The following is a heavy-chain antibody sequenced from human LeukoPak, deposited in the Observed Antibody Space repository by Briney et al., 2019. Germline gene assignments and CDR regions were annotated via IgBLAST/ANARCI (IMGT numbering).Heavy chain of an antibody. D-gene: IGHD2-8*01. J-gene: IGHJ4*02. CDR1: GGSISGYY. Sequence: SETLSLTCTVSGGSISGYYWSWIRQPPGKGLEWNGYIHYSGSTNYNPSLKSRVTISADTTKNQFSLKLSSVTAADTAVYYCARQAHCTSDLCYPFDYWGQGTLVTVSS. CDR3: ARQAHCTSDLCYPFDY. V-gene: IGHV4-59*08. CDR2: IHYSGST.